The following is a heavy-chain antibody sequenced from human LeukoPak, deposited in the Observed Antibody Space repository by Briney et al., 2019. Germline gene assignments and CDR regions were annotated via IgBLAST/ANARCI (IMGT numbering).Heavy chain of an antibody. Sequence: PSQTLSLTCTVSGGSISSGSYYWSWIRQPAGKGLEWIGRLYTSGSTNYNPSLKSRVTISVDTSKNQFPLKLSSVTAADTAVYYCARDYYDPHFYYYYYMDVWGKGTAVTVSS. J-gene: IGHJ6*03. CDR3: ARDYYDPHFYYYYYMDV. D-gene: IGHD3-22*01. CDR2: LYTSGST. V-gene: IGHV4-61*02. CDR1: GGSISSGSYY.